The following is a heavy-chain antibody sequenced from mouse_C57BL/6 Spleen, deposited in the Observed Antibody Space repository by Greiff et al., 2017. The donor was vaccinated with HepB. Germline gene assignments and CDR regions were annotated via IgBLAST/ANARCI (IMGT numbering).Heavy chain of an antibody. D-gene: IGHD4-1*01. CDR2: INYDGSST. Sequence: EVKLVESEGGLVQPGSSMKLSCTASGFTFSDYYMAWVRQVPEKGLEWVANINYDGSSTYYLDSLKSRFIISRDNAKNILYLQMSSLKSEDTATYYCARGGGLTPYYCDYWGHSTTLTVSS. J-gene: IGHJ2*01. CDR3: ARGGGLTPYYCDY. V-gene: IGHV5-16*01. CDR1: GFTFSDYY.